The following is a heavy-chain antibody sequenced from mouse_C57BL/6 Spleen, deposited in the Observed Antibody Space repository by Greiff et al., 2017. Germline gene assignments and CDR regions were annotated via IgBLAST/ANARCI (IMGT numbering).Heavy chain of an antibody. V-gene: IGHV1-72*01. CDR2: IDPNSGGT. D-gene: IGHD1-1*01. CDR3: ARPTVVAKYYAMDY. J-gene: IGHJ4*01. Sequence: QVQLKQPGAELVKPGASVKLSCKASGYTFTSYWMHWVKQRPGRGLEWIGRIDPNSGGTKYNEKFKSKATLTVDKPSSTAYMQLSSLTSEDSAVYYCARPTVVAKYYAMDYWGQGTSVTVSS. CDR1: GYTFTSYW.